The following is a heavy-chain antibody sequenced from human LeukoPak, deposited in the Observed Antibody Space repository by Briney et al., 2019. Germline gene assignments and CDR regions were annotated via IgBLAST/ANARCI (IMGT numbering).Heavy chain of an antibody. V-gene: IGHV3-30-3*01. Sequence: GGSLRLSCAASGLTFSSYAMHWVRQAPGKGLEWVAVISYDGSNKYYADSVKGRFTISRDNSKNTLYLQMNSLRAEDTAVYYCARGSPHTYYDILTGYPEYYFDYWGQGTLVTVSS. CDR3: ARGSPHTYYDILTGYPEYYFDY. CDR2: ISYDGSNK. D-gene: IGHD3-9*01. CDR1: GLTFSSYA. J-gene: IGHJ4*02.